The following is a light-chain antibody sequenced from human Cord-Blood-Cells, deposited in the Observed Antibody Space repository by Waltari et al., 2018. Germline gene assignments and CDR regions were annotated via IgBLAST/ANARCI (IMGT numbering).Light chain of an antibody. CDR3: SSYTSSSTWV. CDR1: SSDVGGYNY. CDR2: DVS. J-gene: IGLJ3*02. Sequence: QSALTQPASVSGSPGQPLTIPCTGTSSDVGGYNYVSWNQQHPGKAPKRMIYDVSKRPSGVSNRFSGSKSGNTASLTISGLQAEDEADYYCSSYTSSSTWVFGGGTKLTVL. V-gene: IGLV2-14*01.